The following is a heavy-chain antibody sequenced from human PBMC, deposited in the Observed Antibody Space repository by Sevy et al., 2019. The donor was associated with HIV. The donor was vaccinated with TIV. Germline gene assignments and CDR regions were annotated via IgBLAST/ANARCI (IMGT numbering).Heavy chain of an antibody. Sequence: GGSLRLSCAASGFTVSSSYMTWVRQPPGKGLEWVSVIYSGGSTYYADSVKGRFTISRDNSKNTLYLQMNNLRADDTAFYYCARGRVVFGAVAINWFDPWGQGALVTVSS. V-gene: IGHV3-53*01. CDR1: GFTVSSSY. CDR2: IYSGGST. CDR3: ARGRVVFGAVAINWFDP. D-gene: IGHD3-3*01. J-gene: IGHJ5*02.